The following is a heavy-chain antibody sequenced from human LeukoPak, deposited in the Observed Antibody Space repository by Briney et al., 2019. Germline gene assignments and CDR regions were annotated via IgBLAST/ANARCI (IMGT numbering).Heavy chain of an antibody. D-gene: IGHD2-8*02. CDR2: ISDTGSYE. V-gene: IGHV3-30*04. CDR3: ARDVTGTSTPGY. J-gene: IGHJ4*02. Sequence: GMSLRLSCATSGFTFSSYAIHWVRQAPGKGLEWVAAISDTGSYEHYAASVKGRFTISKDMSTSTVSVQMNSLRPEDTAMYYCARDVTGTSTPGYWGQGTLVTVSP. CDR1: GFTFSSYA.